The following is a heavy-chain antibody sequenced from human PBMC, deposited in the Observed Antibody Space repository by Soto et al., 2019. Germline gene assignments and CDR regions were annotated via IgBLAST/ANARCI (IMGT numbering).Heavy chain of an antibody. V-gene: IGHV4-59*01. J-gene: IGHJ6*03. CDR2: IYYSGST. CDR3: AKNLFGGFMGMDV. Sequence: PSETLSLTCTVSGGSISSYYWSWIRQPPGKGLEWIGYIYYSGSTNYNPSLKSRVTISVDTSKNQFSLKLSSVTAADTAVYYCAKNLFGGFMGMDVGGKGTTVTVSS. D-gene: IGHD3-3*01. CDR1: GGSISSYY.